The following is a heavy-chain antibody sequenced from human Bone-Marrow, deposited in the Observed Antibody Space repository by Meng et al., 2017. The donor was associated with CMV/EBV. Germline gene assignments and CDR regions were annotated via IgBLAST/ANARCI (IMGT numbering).Heavy chain of an antibody. CDR1: GYTFTSYA. CDR3: ARDSGHISPYYFDYGLDV. V-gene: IGHV1-3*02. J-gene: IGHJ6*02. CDR2: SNAGNGNT. Sequence: ASVKVSCKASGYTFTSYAMHWVRQAPGQRLEWMGWSNAGNGNTKYSQEFQGRVTMTTDTSTSTAYMELRSLRSDDTAVYYCARDSGHISPYYFDYGLDVWGQGTTVTVSS. D-gene: IGHD3-10*01.